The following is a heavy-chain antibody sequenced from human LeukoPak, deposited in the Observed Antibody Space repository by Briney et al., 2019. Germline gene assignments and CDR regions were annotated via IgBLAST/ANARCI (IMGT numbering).Heavy chain of an antibody. CDR3: ARRGDGYNSEIPLFDY. J-gene: IGHJ4*02. D-gene: IGHD5-24*01. CDR1: GGSISSYY. Sequence: PSETLSLTCTVSGGSISSYYWSWIRQPPGKGLEWIGYIYYSGSTNYNPSLKSRVTISVDTSKNQFSLKLSSVTAADTAVYYCARRGDGYNSEIPLFDYWGQGTLVTVSS. V-gene: IGHV4-59*08. CDR2: IYYSGST.